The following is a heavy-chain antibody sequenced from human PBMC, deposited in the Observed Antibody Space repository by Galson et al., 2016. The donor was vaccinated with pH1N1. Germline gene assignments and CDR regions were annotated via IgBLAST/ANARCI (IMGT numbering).Heavy chain of an antibody. Sequence: SLRLSCAASGFKFEDYAMQWVRQAPGKGLEWVSGISWDSRSIGYADSVKGRFTVSRDNAKNSLYLQMDSLRTEDTALYFCAQGNGAGSYTIFWGQGIPVTVSS. CDR3: AQGNGAGSYTIF. D-gene: IGHD3-10*01. CDR1: GFKFEDYA. CDR2: ISWDSRSI. V-gene: IGHV3-9*01. J-gene: IGHJ4*02.